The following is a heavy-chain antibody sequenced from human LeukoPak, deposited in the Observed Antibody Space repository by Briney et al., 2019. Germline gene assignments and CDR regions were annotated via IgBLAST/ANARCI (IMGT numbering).Heavy chain of an antibody. CDR3: AREQNPYNYYGMDV. V-gene: IGHV3-21*01. D-gene: IGHD2-21*01. Sequence: GGSLRLSCAASGFTFSNYWMNWVRQAPGKGLEWVSSISSSSSYIYYADSVKGRFTISRDNAKNSLYLQMNSLRAEDTAVYYCAREQNPYNYYGMDVWGQGTTVTVSS. CDR1: GFTFSNYW. J-gene: IGHJ6*02. CDR2: ISSSSSYI.